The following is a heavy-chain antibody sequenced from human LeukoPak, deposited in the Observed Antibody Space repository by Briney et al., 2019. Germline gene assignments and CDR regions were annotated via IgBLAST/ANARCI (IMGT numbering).Heavy chain of an antibody. D-gene: IGHD3-9*01. Sequence: ASVKVSCKASGYTFTSYYMHWVRQAPGQGLEWMGIINPSGGSTSYAQKFQGRVTMTRDTSTSTVYMELGSLRSEDTAVYYCARVIGSDYDILTGYYGSFDYWGQGTLVTVSS. J-gene: IGHJ4*02. CDR3: ARVIGSDYDILTGYYGSFDY. CDR2: INPSGGST. V-gene: IGHV1-46*01. CDR1: GYTFTSYY.